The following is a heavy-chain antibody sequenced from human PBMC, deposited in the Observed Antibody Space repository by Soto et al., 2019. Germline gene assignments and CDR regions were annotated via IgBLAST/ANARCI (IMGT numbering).Heavy chain of an antibody. CDR2: ISYDGSKK. V-gene: IGHV3-30-3*01. J-gene: IGHJ6*01. Sequence: PGGSLRLSCAASGFTFSSYAMHWVRQAPGKGLEWVAVISYDGSKKYYADSVKGRFTISRDNSKNTLYLQMNSLRAEDTAVYYCAMPLRQIYRYGPLLYSGMDVSGQGTTVTLSS. D-gene: IGHD5-18*01. CDR1: GFTFSSYA. CDR3: AMPLRQIYRYGPLLYSGMDV.